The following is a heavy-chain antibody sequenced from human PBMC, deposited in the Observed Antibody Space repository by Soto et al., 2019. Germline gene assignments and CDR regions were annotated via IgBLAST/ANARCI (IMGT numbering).Heavy chain of an antibody. Sequence: EVLLVESGGGLVQPDMPLRLSCAASGFNFENYAMHWVRQAPGKGMEWVSGISWNSGQLDYAGSVRGRFTISRDNGKNSLYLEMNSLRPDDTALYFCAKDKSTGEYSYYRYMDVWGRGTTVIVSS. CDR3: AKDKSTGEYSYYRYMDV. D-gene: IGHD4-17*01. V-gene: IGHV3-9*01. CDR1: GFNFENYA. CDR2: ISWNSGQL. J-gene: IGHJ6*03.